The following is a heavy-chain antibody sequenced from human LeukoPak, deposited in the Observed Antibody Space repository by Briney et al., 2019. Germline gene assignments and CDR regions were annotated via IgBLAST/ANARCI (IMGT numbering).Heavy chain of an antibody. V-gene: IGHV3-23*01. J-gene: IGHJ4*02. CDR2: ITGSGGST. CDR3: AREISNYGGFFDY. CDR1: GFTFSNYA. Sequence: GGSLRLSCAASGFTFSNYAISWVRQAPGKGLEWVSTITGSGGSTYYADSVKGRFTISRDNSKNTLYLQMGSLRAEDMAVYYCAREISNYGGFFDYWGQGTLVTVSS. D-gene: IGHD4-11*01.